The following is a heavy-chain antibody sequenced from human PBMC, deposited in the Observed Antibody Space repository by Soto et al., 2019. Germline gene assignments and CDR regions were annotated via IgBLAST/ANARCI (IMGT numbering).Heavy chain of an antibody. Sequence: AASVKVSCKASGGTFTDLGLHWVRQAPGQGLEWMGGIIPIFGTPNYAQKFQGRVIITADEFTSTAHMELSSLRSEDTAVYYCARGWDQYDSSGLLTWFDHWGQGTLVTVSS. CDR3: ARGWDQYDSSGLLTWFDH. CDR2: IIPIFGTP. CDR1: GGTFTDLG. J-gene: IGHJ5*02. D-gene: IGHD3-22*01. V-gene: IGHV1-69*13.